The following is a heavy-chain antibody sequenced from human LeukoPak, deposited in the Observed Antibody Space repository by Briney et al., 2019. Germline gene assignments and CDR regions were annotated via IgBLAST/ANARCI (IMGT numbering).Heavy chain of an antibody. Sequence: QPGGSLRLSCAASGFTVSNKYMTWVRQAPGKGLEWVSLIYSDGRTYYADSVKGRCTISRDNSKNTLYLQMNSLRAEDTAVYYCARRAGAYSHPYDYWGQGTLVTVSS. CDR3: ARRAGAYSHPYDY. V-gene: IGHV3-53*01. CDR2: IYSDGRT. CDR1: GFTVSNKY. J-gene: IGHJ4*02. D-gene: IGHD4/OR15-4a*01.